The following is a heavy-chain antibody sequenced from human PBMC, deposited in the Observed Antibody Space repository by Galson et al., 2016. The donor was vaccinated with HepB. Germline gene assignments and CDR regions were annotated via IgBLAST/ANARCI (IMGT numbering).Heavy chain of an antibody. CDR1: GFTFGSHV. J-gene: IGHJ4*02. CDR2: ISYNVWTT. V-gene: IGHV3-64*01. D-gene: IGHD6-25*01. CDR3: TREHLQRRTGLDL. Sequence: SLRLSCAASGFTFGSHVMHWVRQAPGKGLEYVSGISYNVWTTYYGNSVKGRFTISRDCSKDTLSLQLDSLRVEDTAVYYCTREHLQRRTGLDLWGRGTLVTVSS.